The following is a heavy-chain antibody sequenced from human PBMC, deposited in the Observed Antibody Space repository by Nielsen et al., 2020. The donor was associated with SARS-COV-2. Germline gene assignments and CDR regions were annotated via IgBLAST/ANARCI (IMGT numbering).Heavy chain of an antibody. D-gene: IGHD2-2*01. J-gene: IGHJ4*02. CDR3: ATEGDERFGCGNTSCFPLGN. CDR2: IIPMFGTA. CDR1: GGTFSSYT. V-gene: IGHV1-69*13. Sequence: SVKVSCKASGGTFSSYTISWVRQAPGQGLEWMGGIIPMFGTANYTQKFQRRVTITADESTSTACMELNSLRSEDTAVYYCATEGDERFGCGNTSCFPLGNWGQGTLVTVSS.